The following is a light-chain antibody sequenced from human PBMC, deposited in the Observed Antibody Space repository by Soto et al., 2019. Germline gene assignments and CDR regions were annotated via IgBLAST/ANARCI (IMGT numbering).Light chain of an antibody. CDR3: QQYKNYPFT. V-gene: IGKV1-16*02. Sequence: DIQMTQSQSSVSATIGDRITITCRASQGISNSLAWFQQKPGRAPKTLMYAASRLQSGVPSKFSGSGSGTDFTLTISSLQPEDLATYFCQQYKNYPFTFGGGTKVEV. CDR2: AAS. CDR1: QGISNS. J-gene: IGKJ4*01.